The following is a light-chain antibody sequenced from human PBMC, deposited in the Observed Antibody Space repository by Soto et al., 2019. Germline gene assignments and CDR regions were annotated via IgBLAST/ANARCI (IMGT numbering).Light chain of an antibody. V-gene: IGKV3-15*01. CDR2: GAS. CDR3: QQYYSLPLT. Sequence: VMTQSPATLSVAPGERVNFSCRASQGVSRKLAWYQHKPGQAPRLLISGASTGATGIPARFSGSGSGTDFTLTISSLEPEDFAVYYCQQYYSLPLTFGGGTKVDIK. J-gene: IGKJ4*01. CDR1: QGVSRK.